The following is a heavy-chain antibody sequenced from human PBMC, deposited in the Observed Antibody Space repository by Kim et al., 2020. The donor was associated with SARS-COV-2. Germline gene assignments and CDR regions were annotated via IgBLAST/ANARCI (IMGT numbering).Heavy chain of an antibody. CDR2: IYYSGST. CDR3: ARRASMVSATWY. V-gene: IGHV4-39*01. D-gene: IGHD2-21*01. CDR1: GGSISSTTYY. J-gene: IGHJ4*02. Sequence: SETLSLTCAVSGGSISSTTYYWSWIRQPPGKGLESIGYIYYSGSTYYHPSLKSRVTISVDTSQNQFSLKLTSVTAADTAVYYCARRASMVSATWYWGQGTLVTVSS.